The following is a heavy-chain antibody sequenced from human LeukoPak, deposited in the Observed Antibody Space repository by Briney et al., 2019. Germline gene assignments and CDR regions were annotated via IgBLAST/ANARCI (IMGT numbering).Heavy chain of an antibody. CDR2: ITGSGGST. J-gene: IGHJ6*02. V-gene: IGHV3-23*01. Sequence: GGSLRLSCAASGFTFSSYAMSWVRQAPGKGLEWVSAITGSGGSTYYADSVKGRFTISRDNSNNTLYLQMNSLRAEDTAVYYCAKDLSYCSGGTCYTSRYYGMDVWGQGTTVTVSS. CDR1: GFTFSSYA. D-gene: IGHD2-15*01. CDR3: AKDLSYCSGGTCYTSRYYGMDV.